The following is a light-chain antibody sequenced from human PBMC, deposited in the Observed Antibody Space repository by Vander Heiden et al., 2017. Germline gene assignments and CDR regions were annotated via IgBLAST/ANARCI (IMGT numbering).Light chain of an antibody. Sequence: DIQMTQSPSTLAASVGARVTITCRASQNINNWLAWYQQRPGKAPKLLIYKASTLESGVASRFSGSGSGTEFTLTISSLQPDDFATYYCHQYSPSTFGQGTQVEIK. CDR2: KAS. J-gene: IGKJ1*01. V-gene: IGKV1-5*03. CDR1: QNINNW. CDR3: HQYSPST.